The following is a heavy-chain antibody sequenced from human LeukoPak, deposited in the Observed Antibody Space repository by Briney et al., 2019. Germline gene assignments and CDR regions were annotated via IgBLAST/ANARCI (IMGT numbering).Heavy chain of an antibody. D-gene: IGHD3-10*01. CDR3: AKVFEVRGARRPKDY. V-gene: IGHV3-30*18. CDR1: GFTFSDYG. J-gene: IGHJ4*02. Sequence: GGSLRLSCAASGFTFSDYGMHWVRQAPGKGLEWVALISYDGGNKFYADSVRDRFTISRDNSNNTLFLQMNSLRIEDTAVYYCAKVFEVRGARRPKDYWGQGTLVIVSS. CDR2: ISYDGGNK.